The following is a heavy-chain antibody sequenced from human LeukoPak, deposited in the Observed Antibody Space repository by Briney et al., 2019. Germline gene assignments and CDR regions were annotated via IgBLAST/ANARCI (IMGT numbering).Heavy chain of an antibody. CDR1: GYTFTSYD. CDR3: ASPNYYGSGSYYNAYAFDI. J-gene: IGHJ3*02. V-gene: IGHV1-8*01. D-gene: IGHD3-10*01. CDR2: MNPNSGNT. Sequence: ASVKVSCKASGYTFTSYDINWVRQATGQGLEWMGWMNPNSGNTGYAQRFQGRVTMTRNTSISTAYMELSSLRSEDTAVYYCASPNYYGSGSYYNAYAFDIWGQGTMVTVSS.